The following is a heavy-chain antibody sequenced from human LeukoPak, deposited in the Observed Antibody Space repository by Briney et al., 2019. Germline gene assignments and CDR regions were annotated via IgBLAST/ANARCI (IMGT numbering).Heavy chain of an antibody. D-gene: IGHD2-2*01. CDR3: TTDTMPPI. V-gene: IGHV3-15*01. J-gene: IGHJ3*02. CDR1: EFTFSSYS. Sequence: GGSLRLSCAASEFTFSSYSMNWVRQAPGKGLEWVGRIKSKTDGGTTDYAAPVKGRFTISRDDSKNTLSLQMNGLKTGDTAVYYCTTDTMPPIWGQGTKVTVSS. CDR2: IKSKTDGGTT.